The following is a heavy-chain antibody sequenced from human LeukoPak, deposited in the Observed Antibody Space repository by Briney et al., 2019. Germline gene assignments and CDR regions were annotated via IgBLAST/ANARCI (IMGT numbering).Heavy chain of an antibody. CDR3: ARGTYNTSPPDL. CDR2: IYYTGST. V-gene: IGHV4-59*01. J-gene: IGHJ3*01. Sequence: SETLSLTCTVSGVSIRSNYWSWVRQPPGKGLEWVGYIYYTGSTRYNPSLKSRVTISVDTSRSQFSLKLSSVTAADTAVYYCARGTYNTSPPDLWGQGTMVTVSS. D-gene: IGHD1-14*01. CDR1: GVSIRSNY.